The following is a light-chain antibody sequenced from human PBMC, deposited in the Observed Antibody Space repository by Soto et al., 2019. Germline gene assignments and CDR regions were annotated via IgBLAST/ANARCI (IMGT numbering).Light chain of an antibody. CDR2: DAS. J-gene: IGKJ4*01. Sequence: DIQMTQSPSSLSASVGDRVTITCQASQAISNYLSWYQQRPGKAPKVLIYDASKLEKGVPSSFSGSGSGTDFTFTISSLQPEDIETYFCQQYLTRPPVTCGGGTKVEIK. CDR1: QAISNY. CDR3: QQYLTRPPVT. V-gene: IGKV1-33*01.